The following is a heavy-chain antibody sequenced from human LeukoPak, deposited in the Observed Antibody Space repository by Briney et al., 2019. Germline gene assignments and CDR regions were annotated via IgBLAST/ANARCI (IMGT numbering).Heavy chain of an antibody. V-gene: IGHV3-23*01. CDR2: ISGSGGST. D-gene: IGHD1-14*01. CDR3: AKRGNEPLRVY. Sequence: GGSLRLSCAASGFTFSSYAMSWVRQAPGKGPEWVSAISGSGGSTYYADSVKGRFTISRDNSKNTLYLQMNSLRAEDTAVYYCAKRGNEPLRVYWGQGTLVTVSS. CDR1: GFTFSSYA. J-gene: IGHJ4*02.